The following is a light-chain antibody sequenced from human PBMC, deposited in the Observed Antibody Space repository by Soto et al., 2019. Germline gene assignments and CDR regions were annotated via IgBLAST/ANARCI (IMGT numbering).Light chain of an antibody. J-gene: IGKJ5*01. V-gene: IGKV1-33*01. CDR2: DAS. Sequence: DIEMTQYPSSLSASVGDRVTITCQASQDINKNLIWYQQKPAKAPNLLIYDASDLETGVPSRFSGCGSGTGFTFTIISLQAEDFATYYCPVYACLPITFGQGTRLENK. CDR3: PVYACLPIT. CDR1: QDINKN.